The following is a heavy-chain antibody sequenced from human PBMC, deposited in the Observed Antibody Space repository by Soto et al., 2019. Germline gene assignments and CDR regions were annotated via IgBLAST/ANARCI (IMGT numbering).Heavy chain of an antibody. CDR3: ARDMPYGAGSLAGCDY. CDR1: GVSITGSY. Sequence: SETLSLTCSVSGVSITGSYWSWIWQPPGKTLEWIGYVYHSGTTTYNPSLKSRVSISVDTSKNQFSLRLTSVIAADTAVYYCARDMPYGAGSLAGCDYWGQGILVTVSS. D-gene: IGHD1-26*01. V-gene: IGHV4-59*01. CDR2: VYHSGTT. J-gene: IGHJ4*02.